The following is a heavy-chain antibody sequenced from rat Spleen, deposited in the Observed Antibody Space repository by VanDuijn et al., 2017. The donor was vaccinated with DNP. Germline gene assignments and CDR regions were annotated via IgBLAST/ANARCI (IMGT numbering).Heavy chain of an antibody. D-gene: IGHD1-4*01. V-gene: IGHV5-25*01. CDR2: ISTSVSRT. Sequence: EVQLVESGGGLVQPGRSLKLSCAASGFTFSNYYMAWVRQAPKKGLEWVATISTSVSRTYYSDFVKGRFIISRDNGKSSLYLQLSSLKSEDTATYYCAKNPGYYFDSWGQGVMVTVSS. CDR1: GFTFSNYY. CDR3: AKNPGYYFDS. J-gene: IGHJ2*01.